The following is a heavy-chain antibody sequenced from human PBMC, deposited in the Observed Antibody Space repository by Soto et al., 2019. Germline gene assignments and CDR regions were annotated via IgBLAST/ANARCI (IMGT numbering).Heavy chain of an antibody. V-gene: IGHV4-39*01. CDR2: IYYSGST. D-gene: IGHD3-10*02. J-gene: IGHJ5*02. Sequence: ERLSRSCAVSGGSISSSSYYWGWIRQPPGKGLEWIGSIYYSGSTYYNPSLKSRVTISVDTSKNQFSLKLSSVTAADTAVYYCARQGTVFGELTNWFDPWGQGTLVTVSS. CDR1: GGSISSSSYY. CDR3: ARQGTVFGELTNWFDP.